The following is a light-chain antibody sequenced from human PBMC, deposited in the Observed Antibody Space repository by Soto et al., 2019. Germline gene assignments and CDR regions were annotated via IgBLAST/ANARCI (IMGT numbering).Light chain of an antibody. V-gene: IGKV3-15*01. CDR1: QSVSSN. CDR3: RQYHNLWT. J-gene: IGKJ1*01. CDR2: DAS. Sequence: EIVMTQSPASLSVSPGERATLSCRASQSVSSNLAWYQQKPGQAPRLLIYDASTRATGTPARFTGSGSGTEFTLTITSLQSEDFALYYCRQYHNLWTFGQGTKVDIK.